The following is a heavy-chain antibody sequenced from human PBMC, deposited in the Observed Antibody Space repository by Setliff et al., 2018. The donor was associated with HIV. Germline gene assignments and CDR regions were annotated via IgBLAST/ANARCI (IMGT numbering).Heavy chain of an antibody. D-gene: IGHD2-2*01. CDR3: ARDMEDFGVLPSAPFDP. J-gene: IGHJ5*02. CDR2: VHKSGST. CDR1: GGSIRNYY. Sequence: PSETLSLTCTVSGGSIRNYYWSWIRQSAGKGLEWTGRVHKSGSTYYNPSLKGRVTMSVDTSKNQFFLKLTSMTAADTAIYYCARDMEDFGVLPSAPFDPWGRGTLVTVSS. V-gene: IGHV4-4*07.